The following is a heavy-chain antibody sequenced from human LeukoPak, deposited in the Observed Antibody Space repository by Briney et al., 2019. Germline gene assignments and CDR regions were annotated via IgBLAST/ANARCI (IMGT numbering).Heavy chain of an antibody. V-gene: IGHV3-7*01. Sequence: GGSLRLSCAASGFTFSSYWMSWVRQAPGKGLERVANIKQDGSEKYYVDSVKGRFTISRDNAKNSLYLQMNSLRAEDTAVYYCARDIHYYDSSGPGAFDIWGQGTMVTVSS. CDR1: GFTFSSYW. J-gene: IGHJ3*02. CDR2: IKQDGSEK. CDR3: ARDIHYYDSSGPGAFDI. D-gene: IGHD3-22*01.